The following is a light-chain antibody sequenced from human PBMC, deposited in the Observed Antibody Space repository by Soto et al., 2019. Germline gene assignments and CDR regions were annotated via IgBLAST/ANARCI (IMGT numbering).Light chain of an antibody. V-gene: IGKV1-5*03. Sequence: DIHMTQSPSTLSASVGDRVTITCRASQSISTWLAWYQQKPGKAPNLLIYKTSSLEAGVPSRFSGCGSGTEFTLTISSLQTYDFANYYCEHWYDYSWTFGQGTKVEVK. CDR3: EHWYDYSWT. CDR1: QSISTW. J-gene: IGKJ1*01. CDR2: KTS.